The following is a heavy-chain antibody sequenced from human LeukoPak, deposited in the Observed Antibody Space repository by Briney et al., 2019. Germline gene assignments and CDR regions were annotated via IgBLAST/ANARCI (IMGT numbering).Heavy chain of an antibody. V-gene: IGHV3-23*01. CDR1: GFTLSSYA. J-gene: IGHJ3*02. Sequence: GGSLRLSCAASGFTLSSYAMSWVHQAPGKGLEWVSAISDSGNTYHADSVKGRFTISRDNSKNTLYLQMNSLRAEDMAIYYCAKGPVVTFDIWGQGTMVTVSS. CDR3: AKGPVVTFDI. CDR2: ISDSGNT. D-gene: IGHD2-15*01.